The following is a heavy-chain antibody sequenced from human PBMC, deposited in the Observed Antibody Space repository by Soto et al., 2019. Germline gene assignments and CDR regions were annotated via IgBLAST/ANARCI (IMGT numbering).Heavy chain of an antibody. J-gene: IGHJ4*02. CDR1: GDSISSGGYY. D-gene: IGHD2-15*01. CDR2: IYYSGST. V-gene: IGHV4-31*03. Sequence: TLSLTCTVSGDSISSGGYYWSWIRQHPGKGLEWIGYIYYSGSTYYNPSLKSRVTISVDTSKNQFSLKLSSVTAADTAVYYCARNRQVGYCSGGSCSNFDYWGQGTLVTVSS. CDR3: ARNRQVGYCSGGSCSNFDY.